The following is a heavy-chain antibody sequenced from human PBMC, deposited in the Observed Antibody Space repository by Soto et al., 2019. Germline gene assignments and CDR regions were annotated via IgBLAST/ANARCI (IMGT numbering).Heavy chain of an antibody. J-gene: IGHJ4*02. CDR3: TRHSRDY. D-gene: IGHD6-13*01. Sequence: GGSLRLSCAASGFTFSSYGMHWVRQAPGKGLEWVAVISYDGSNKYYADSVKGRFTISRDNSKNTLYLQMSRLRSDDTAVYYCTRHSRDYWGQGTLVTVSS. CDR2: ISYDGSNK. CDR1: GFTFSSYG. V-gene: IGHV3-30*03.